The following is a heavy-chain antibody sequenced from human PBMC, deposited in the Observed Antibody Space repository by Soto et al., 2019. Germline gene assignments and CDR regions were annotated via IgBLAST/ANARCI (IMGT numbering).Heavy chain of an antibody. CDR1: GGSISSSNW. V-gene: IGHV4-4*02. D-gene: IGHD3-10*01. CDR3: ARDATNYGSGSGYCDY. CDR2: IYHSGRT. J-gene: IGHJ4*02. Sequence: SETLSPTCAVSGGSISSSNWWSWVRQPPVKGLEWIGEIYHSGRTNYIPSLKSRVTISVDKSKNQFSLKLSSVTAADTAVYYCARDATNYGSGSGYCDYWGQGTLVTVSS.